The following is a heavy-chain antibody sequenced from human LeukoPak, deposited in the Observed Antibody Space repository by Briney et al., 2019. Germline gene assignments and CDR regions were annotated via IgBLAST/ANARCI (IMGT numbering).Heavy chain of an antibody. CDR1: GGSISSYY. J-gene: IGHJ4*02. CDR2: IYYSGST. Sequence: SETLSLTCTVSGGSISSYYWSWIRQPPGKGLEWIGYIYYSGSTNYNPSLKSRVTISVDTSKNQFSLKLSSVTAADTAVYYCARVGAGMGSSSWYKKNTYFDYWGQGTLVTVSS. V-gene: IGHV4-59*01. D-gene: IGHD6-13*01. CDR3: ARVGAGMGSSSWYKKNTYFDY.